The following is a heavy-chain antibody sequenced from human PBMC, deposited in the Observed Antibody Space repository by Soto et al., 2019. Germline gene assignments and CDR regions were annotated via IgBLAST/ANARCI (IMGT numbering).Heavy chain of an antibody. CDR1: GFTFGDYG. D-gene: IGHD3-16*01. CDR2: IRYKANGGTT. J-gene: IGHJ5*02. Sequence: EVQLVESGGDLVQPGRSLRLSCTASGFTFGDYGLSWFRQAPGKGLEWAGFIRYKANGGTTEYAASVKDRFTISRDDSRSIAYLQMNSLKTKDTDVYYCTRGPLGDPIWRSYWFDPWGQGILVTVSS. V-gene: IGHV3-49*03. CDR3: TRGPLGDPIWRSYWFDP.